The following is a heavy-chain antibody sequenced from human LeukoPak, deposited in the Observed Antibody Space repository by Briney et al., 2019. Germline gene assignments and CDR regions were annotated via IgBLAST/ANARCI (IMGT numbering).Heavy chain of an antibody. CDR2: IYHSGST. Sequence: SETLSLTCAVSGYSISSGYYWGWIRQPPGKGLGWIGSIYHSGSTYYNPPLKSRVTISVDTSKNQFSLKLSSVTAADTAVYYCARADTAMADFDYWGQGTLVTVSS. CDR1: GYSISSGYY. J-gene: IGHJ4*02. D-gene: IGHD5-18*01. V-gene: IGHV4-38-2*01. CDR3: ARADTAMADFDY.